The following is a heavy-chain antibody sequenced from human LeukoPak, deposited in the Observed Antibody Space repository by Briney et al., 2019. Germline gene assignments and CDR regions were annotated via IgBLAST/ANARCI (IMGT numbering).Heavy chain of an antibody. CDR2: IYYSEST. Sequence: SETPSLTCTVSGGSISSYYWSWIRQPPGKGLEWIGYIYYSESTNYNPSLKSRVTISVDTSKNQSSLKLSSVTAADTAVYYCAREFGYYDSSGYYSLFDYWGQGTLVTVSS. CDR1: GGSISSYY. V-gene: IGHV4-59*12. CDR3: AREFGYYDSSGYYSLFDY. J-gene: IGHJ4*02. D-gene: IGHD3-22*01.